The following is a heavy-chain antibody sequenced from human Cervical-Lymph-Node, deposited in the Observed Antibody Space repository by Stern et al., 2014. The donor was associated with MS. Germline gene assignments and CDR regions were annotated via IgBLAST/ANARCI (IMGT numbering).Heavy chain of an antibody. V-gene: IGHV1-69*14. D-gene: IGHD3-16*01. CDR1: GG. J-gene: IGHJ5*02. Sequence: QVQLVQSGAEVKKPGSSVKVSCKASGGISWVRQAPGQGLEWMGGVIPFGGTSNYEQKVQGSVTITADTATNTAHLELNRLRVDYPAVYYWARGGGDTWFDPWGQGTLVTVSS. CDR2: VIPFGGTS. CDR3: ARGGGDTWFDP.